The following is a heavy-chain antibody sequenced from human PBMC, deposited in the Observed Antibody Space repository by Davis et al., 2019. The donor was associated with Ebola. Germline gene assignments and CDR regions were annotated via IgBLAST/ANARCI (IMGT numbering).Heavy chain of an antibody. V-gene: IGHV1-46*01. D-gene: IGHD6-13*01. CDR3: TKDRSGNWCIDF. Sequence: ASVKVSCKASGYSFTSDHMHWVRQAPGQGPEWMGIIHPRDGGTRHAQQFQDRIRMTRDTSTNTAYMELSGLQFEDTAVYYCTKDRSGNWCIDFWGPGTLVTVSS. CDR1: GYSFTSDH. J-gene: IGHJ4*02. CDR2: IHPRDGGT.